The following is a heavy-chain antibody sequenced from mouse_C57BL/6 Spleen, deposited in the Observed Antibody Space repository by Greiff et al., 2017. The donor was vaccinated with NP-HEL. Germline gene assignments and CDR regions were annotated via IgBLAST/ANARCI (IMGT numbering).Heavy chain of an antibody. V-gene: IGHV1-82*01. D-gene: IGHD2-5*01. J-gene: IGHJ2*01. CDR2: IYPGDGDT. Sequence: QVQLQQSGPELVKPGASVKISCKASGYAFSSSWMNWVKQRPGKGLEWIGRIYPGDGDTNYTGKFKGKATLTADKSYSTAYMQLSSLTSEDSAVYFCARGAYYSNFFDYWGQGTTLTVSS. CDR1: GYAFSSSW. CDR3: ARGAYYSNFFDY.